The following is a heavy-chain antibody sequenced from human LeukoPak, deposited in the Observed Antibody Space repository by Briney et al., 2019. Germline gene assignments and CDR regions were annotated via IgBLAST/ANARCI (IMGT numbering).Heavy chain of an antibody. Sequence: GGSLRLSCAASGFTFSSYGMHWVRQAPGKGLEWVAFIRYDGSNKYYAESVKGRFTISRDNSKNTLYLQMNSLRAEDTAVYYCAKNGAYYYYYMDVWGKGTTVTVSS. D-gene: IGHD2-8*01. CDR3: AKNGAYYYYYMDV. CDR2: IRYDGSNK. V-gene: IGHV3-30*02. J-gene: IGHJ6*03. CDR1: GFTFSSYG.